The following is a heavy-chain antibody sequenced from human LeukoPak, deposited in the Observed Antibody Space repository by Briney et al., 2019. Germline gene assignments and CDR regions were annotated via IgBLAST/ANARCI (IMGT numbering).Heavy chain of an antibody. CDR3: APKGSGSPPD. CDR1: GFTFSSYW. Sequence: GGSLRLSCVASGFTFSSYWMSWVRQAPGKGLEWVANINQDGSEKYDVDSAKGRFTISRDNAKNSLYLQMNSLRVEDTGVYYCAPKGSGSPPDWGQGTLVTVSS. D-gene: IGHD3-10*01. V-gene: IGHV3-7*01. J-gene: IGHJ4*02. CDR2: INQDGSEK.